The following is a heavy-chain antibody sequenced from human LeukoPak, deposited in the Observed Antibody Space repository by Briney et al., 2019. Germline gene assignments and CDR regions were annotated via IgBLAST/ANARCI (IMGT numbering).Heavy chain of an antibody. CDR3: ARDALIAAAQKDWFDP. J-gene: IGHJ5*02. V-gene: IGHV4-59*12. D-gene: IGHD6-13*01. Sequence: ASETLSLTCTVSGGSISSYYWSWVRQPPGKGLEWIGYIYYSGSTNYNPSLKSRATISVDTSKNQFSLKLSSVTAADTAVYYCARDALIAAAQKDWFDPWGQGTLVTVSS. CDR2: IYYSGST. CDR1: GGSISSYY.